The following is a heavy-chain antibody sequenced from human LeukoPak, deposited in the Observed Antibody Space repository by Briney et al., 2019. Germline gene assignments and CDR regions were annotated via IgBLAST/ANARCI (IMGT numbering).Heavy chain of an antibody. Sequence: GGSLRLSCAASGFTFSDYYMSWIRQAPGKGLEWVSGISWNSGSIGYADSVKGRFTISRDNAKNSLYLQMNSLRAEDTALYYCAKDLLAAAGGAFDIWGQGTMVTVSS. CDR1: GFTFSDYY. V-gene: IGHV3-9*01. J-gene: IGHJ3*02. D-gene: IGHD6-13*01. CDR3: AKDLLAAAGGAFDI. CDR2: ISWNSGSI.